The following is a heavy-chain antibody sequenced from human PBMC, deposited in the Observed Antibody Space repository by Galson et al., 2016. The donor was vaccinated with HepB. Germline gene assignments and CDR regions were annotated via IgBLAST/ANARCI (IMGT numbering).Heavy chain of an antibody. D-gene: IGHD1-26*01. CDR2: INTGNGNT. J-gene: IGHJ5*02. CDR3: ARDSGSPNWFDP. Sequence: SVKVSCKASGYTFTTYAMHWVRQAPGQRLEWMGWINTGNGNTKYSQKFQGRVTISRDTSASTAYMELRSLRSEDTAVYYCARDSGSPNWFDPWGQGTLVTASS. CDR1: GYTFTTYA. V-gene: IGHV1-3*04.